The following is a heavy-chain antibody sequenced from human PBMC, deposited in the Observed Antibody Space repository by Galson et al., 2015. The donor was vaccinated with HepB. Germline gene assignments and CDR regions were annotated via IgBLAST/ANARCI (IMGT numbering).Heavy chain of an antibody. V-gene: IGHV3-23*01. CDR2: ISGSGGST. CDR1: GFTFSSYA. Sequence: LRLSCAASGFTFSSYAMSWVRQAPGKGLEWVSAISGSGGSTYYADSVKGRFTISRDNSKNTLYPQMNSLRAEDTAVYYCANHPRDSSGYYQYYFDYWGQGTLVTVSS. D-gene: IGHD3-22*01. J-gene: IGHJ4*02. CDR3: ANHPRDSSGYYQYYFDY.